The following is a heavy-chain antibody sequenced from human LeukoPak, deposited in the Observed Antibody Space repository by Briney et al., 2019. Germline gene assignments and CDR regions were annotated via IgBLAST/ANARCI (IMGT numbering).Heavy chain of an antibody. V-gene: IGHV1-3*01. Sequence: GASVKVSCKTSGYTFTTYAIHWVRQAPGQRLEWMGLINADDGNTRYSQRFQGRVTITRDTSANTAYMELSSLRSEDTAVYYCATPGVGATQLEHNYWGQGTLVTVSS. CDR1: GYTFTTYA. CDR3: ATPGVGATQLEHNY. CDR2: INADDGNT. D-gene: IGHD1-26*01. J-gene: IGHJ4*02.